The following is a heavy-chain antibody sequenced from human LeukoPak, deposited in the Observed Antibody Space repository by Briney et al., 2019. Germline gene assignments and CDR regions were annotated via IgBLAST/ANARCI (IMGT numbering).Heavy chain of an antibody. Sequence: GGSLRLSCAASGFTFSSYSMNWVRQAPGKGLEWVSSISSSSSYIYYADSVKGRSTISRDNAKNSLYLQMNSLRAEDTAVYYCARVGNRYYFDYWGQGTLVTVSS. J-gene: IGHJ4*02. V-gene: IGHV3-21*01. CDR2: ISSSSSYI. D-gene: IGHD1-26*01. CDR3: ARVGNRYYFDY. CDR1: GFTFSSYS.